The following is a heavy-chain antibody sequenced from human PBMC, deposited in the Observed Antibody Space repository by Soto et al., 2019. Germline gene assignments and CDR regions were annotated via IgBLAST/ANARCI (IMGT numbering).Heavy chain of an antibody. Sequence: GGALRLSCAASGFSFSSYGMSWVRRAPGEGLEWVSGSCSGGSIHYADSVKGRFTIFRDNSKNTLYVQMNNLRAEDRGEYYCVKGRGFGGWYDYYIDYWGQGTLVTVSS. CDR3: VKGRGFGGWYDYYIDY. J-gene: IGHJ4*02. CDR1: GFSFSSYG. V-gene: IGHV3-23*01. D-gene: IGHD6-19*01. CDR2: SCSGGSI.